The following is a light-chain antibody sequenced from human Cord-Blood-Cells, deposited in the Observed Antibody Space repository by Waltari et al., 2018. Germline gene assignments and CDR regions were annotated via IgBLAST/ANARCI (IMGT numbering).Light chain of an antibody. V-gene: IGLV2-14*01. CDR1: SSAVGGYNY. CDR3: SSYTSSSFWV. Sequence: QSALTQPASVSGSPGQSITISCPGTSSAVGGYNYVPWYQQHPGKAPKLMIYDVSKRPSGVSNRFSGSKSGNTASLTISGLQAEDEADYYCSSYTSSSFWVFGGGTKLTVL. J-gene: IGLJ3*02. CDR2: DVS.